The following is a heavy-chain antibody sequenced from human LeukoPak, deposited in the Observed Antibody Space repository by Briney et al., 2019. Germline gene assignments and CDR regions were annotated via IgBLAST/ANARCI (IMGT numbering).Heavy chain of an antibody. Sequence: GASVRVSCKASGGTFSSYAISWVRQAPGQGLEWMGGIIPIFGTANYAQKFQGRVTITADESTSTAYMELSSLRSEDTAVYYCATEYGDNFDYWGQGTLVTVSS. CDR1: GGTFSSYA. CDR3: ATEYGDNFDY. D-gene: IGHD4-17*01. V-gene: IGHV1-69*13. J-gene: IGHJ4*02. CDR2: IIPIFGTA.